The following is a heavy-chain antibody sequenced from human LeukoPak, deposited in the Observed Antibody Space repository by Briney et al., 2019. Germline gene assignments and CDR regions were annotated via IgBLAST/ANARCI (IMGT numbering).Heavy chain of an antibody. V-gene: IGHV4-34*01. D-gene: IGHD2-15*01. CDR3: ASSVETTYCSGGSCYSGSFDY. J-gene: IGHJ4*02. CDR1: GGSFSGYY. Sequence: PSETLSLTCAVYGGSFSGYYWSWIRQPPGKGLEWIGEINHSGSTNYNPSLKSRVTISVDTSKNQFSLKLSSVTAADTAVYYCASSVETTYCSGGSCYSGSFDYWGQGTLVTVSS. CDR2: INHSGST.